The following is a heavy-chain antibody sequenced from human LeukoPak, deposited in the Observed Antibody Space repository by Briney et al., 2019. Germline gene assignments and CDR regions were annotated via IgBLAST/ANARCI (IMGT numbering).Heavy chain of an antibody. CDR1: GFTFDNSA. D-gene: IGHD4-17*01. Sequence: AGESLRLSCAASGFTFDNSAMHWVRQRPGKGLEWVSGISWNSGFIAYADSVKGRFTISRDNTKNSLYLQMNSLRPGDTAVYYCATQSYGLFAYWGQGTLVTVSS. J-gene: IGHJ4*02. V-gene: IGHV3-9*01. CDR3: ATQSYGLFAY. CDR2: ISWNSGFI.